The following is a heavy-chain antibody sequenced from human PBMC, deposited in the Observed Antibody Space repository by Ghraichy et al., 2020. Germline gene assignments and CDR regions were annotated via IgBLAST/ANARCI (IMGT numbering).Heavy chain of an antibody. CDR2: VNHGGST. CDR3: AGRRAAPNYWFFDL. Sequence: GSLSLTCAVYAGSFSGYYWSWIRQPPGKGLEWIGEVNHGGSTNYSPSLKSRVIISVDTSKNQFSLKLSSLTAADTAVYYCAGRRAAPNYWFFDLWGRGTLVTVSS. CDR1: AGSFSGYY. D-gene: IGHD6-6*01. J-gene: IGHJ2*01. V-gene: IGHV4-34*01.